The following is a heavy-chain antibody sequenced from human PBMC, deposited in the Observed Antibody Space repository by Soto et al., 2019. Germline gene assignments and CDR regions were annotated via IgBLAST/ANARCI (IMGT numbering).Heavy chain of an antibody. CDR2: ISANDGNT. J-gene: IGHJ4*02. CDR3: AWFCCSTGCHVVIYF. Sequence: GASVKVSCKTSGYTFTSYGISWVRQAPGQGLEWMGWISANDGNTNHAQNLQDRVTMTTDTSTSTAYMELMSLRSDDTALYYCAWFCCSTGCHVVIYFWGQGTLVT. D-gene: IGHD2-2*01. CDR1: GYTFTSYG. V-gene: IGHV1-18*01.